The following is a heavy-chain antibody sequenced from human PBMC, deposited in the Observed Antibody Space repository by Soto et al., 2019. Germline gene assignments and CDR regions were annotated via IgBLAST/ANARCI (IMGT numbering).Heavy chain of an antibody. V-gene: IGHV4-61*01. CDR1: GGSVSSGSYY. D-gene: IGHD2-15*01. J-gene: IGHJ4*02. CDR2: RYYSGST. CDR3: ASRYCSGCSCLPTFDS. Sequence: QVQLQESGPGLVKPSETLSLTCTVSGGSVSSGSYYWSWIRQPPGKGLEWIGYRYYSGSTKYHLSLKSRATISVVTSKNLFSLKLSSVTASDTAVYDCASRYCSGCSCLPTFDSWGQGTLVTFSS.